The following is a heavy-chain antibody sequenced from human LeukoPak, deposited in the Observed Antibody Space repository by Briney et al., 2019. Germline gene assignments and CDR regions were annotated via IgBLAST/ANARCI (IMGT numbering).Heavy chain of an antibody. Sequence: PSETLSLTCTVSGGSINNSPYSWGWIRQPPGKGLEWIGTIHYSGSTYYNPSLKSRVTISVDTSKKQFSLRLSSVTATDTAVYYCARVSFGGYSYGYVDFWGQGTLVIVSS. CDR2: IHYSGST. J-gene: IGHJ4*02. CDR1: GGSINNSPYS. D-gene: IGHD5-18*01. V-gene: IGHV4-39*01. CDR3: ARVSFGGYSYGYVDF.